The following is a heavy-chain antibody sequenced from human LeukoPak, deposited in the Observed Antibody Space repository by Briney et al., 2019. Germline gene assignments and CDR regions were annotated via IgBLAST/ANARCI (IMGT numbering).Heavy chain of an antibody. CDR1: GFTFSSYG. D-gene: IGHD3-22*01. CDR3: ARGAYYYNSSGYYYP. J-gene: IGHJ5*02. CDR2: IWYDGSNK. Sequence: GGSLRLSCAASGFTFSSYGMHWVRQAPGKGLEWVAVIWYDGSNKCYADSVKGRFTISRDNSKNTLYLQMNSLRAEDTAVYYCARGAYYYNSSGYYYPFGRGTLVTVSS. V-gene: IGHV3-33*01.